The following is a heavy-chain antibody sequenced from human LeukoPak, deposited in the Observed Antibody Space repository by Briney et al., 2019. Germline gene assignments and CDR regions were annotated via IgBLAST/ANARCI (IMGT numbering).Heavy chain of an antibody. D-gene: IGHD3-3*01. CDR1: GVSLCTYA. Sequence: ALGSLRLSCAPSGVSLCTYAIRWVRHAPHEGVGWVTDLSYVVAKKYYADSVKGRFTISRDNSKNTVYLQMNSMRSQDTAVYYCARADSTYYDIWSGYQPFDYWGQGTLVTVSS. CDR2: LSYVVAKK. J-gene: IGHJ4*02. V-gene: IGHV3-30-3*01. CDR3: ARADSTYYDIWSGYQPFDY.